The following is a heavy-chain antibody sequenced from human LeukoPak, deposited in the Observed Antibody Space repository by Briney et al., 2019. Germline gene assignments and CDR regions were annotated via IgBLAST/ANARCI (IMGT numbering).Heavy chain of an antibody. CDR3: ARGDGCSSTSCYKGLGEFFYYYYMDV. J-gene: IGHJ6*03. Sequence: SVKVSCKASGGTFSSYAISWVRQAPGQGLEWMGGIIPIFGTANYAQKFQGRVTITTDESTSTAYMELSSLRSEDTAVYYCARGDGCSSTSCYKGLGEFFYYYYMDVWGKGTTVTVSS. D-gene: IGHD2-2*02. CDR1: GGTFSSYA. CDR2: IIPIFGTA. V-gene: IGHV1-69*05.